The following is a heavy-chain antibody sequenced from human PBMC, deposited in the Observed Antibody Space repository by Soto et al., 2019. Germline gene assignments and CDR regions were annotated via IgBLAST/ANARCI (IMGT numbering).Heavy chain of an antibody. CDR3: ARDHYDSSGYSRIFQH. D-gene: IGHD3-22*01. J-gene: IGHJ1*01. Sequence: GGSLRLSCAASGFTFSSYAMHWVRQAPGKGLEWVAVISYDGSNKYYADSVKGRFTNSRDNSKNTLYLQMNSLRAEDTAVYYCARDHYDSSGYSRIFQHWGQGTLVTVSS. V-gene: IGHV3-30-3*01. CDR1: GFTFSSYA. CDR2: ISYDGSNK.